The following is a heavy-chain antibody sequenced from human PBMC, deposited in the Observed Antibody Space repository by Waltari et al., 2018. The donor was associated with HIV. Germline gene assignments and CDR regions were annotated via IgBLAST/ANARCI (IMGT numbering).Heavy chain of an antibody. Sequence: QVQLVQSGAAVTKPGSSVKVSCQTPGGPGPTYLITWVRQASGQGLEWMGRIIPALGRKDYAQKLQGRLTITADTSTSTVYMELSRLTSEDTAIYYCARGPWGPGWFSTYNENWGQGTLVSVSS. D-gene: IGHD6-19*01. CDR3: ARGPWGPGWFSTYNEN. V-gene: IGHV1-69*04. J-gene: IGHJ4*02. CDR2: IIPALGRK. CDR1: GGPGPTYL.